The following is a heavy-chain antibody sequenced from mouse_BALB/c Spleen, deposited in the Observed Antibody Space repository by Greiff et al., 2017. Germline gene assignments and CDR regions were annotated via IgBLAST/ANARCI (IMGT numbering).Heavy chain of an antibody. CDR3: ASGSHITTATSAMDY. CDR1: GYTFTNYW. V-gene: IGHV1-63*02. CDR2: IYPGGGYT. Sequence: QVHVKQSGAELVRPGTSVKISCKASGYTFTNYWLGWVKQRPGHGLEWIGDIYPGGGYTNYNEKFKGKATLTADTSSSTAYMQLSSLTSEDSAVYFCASGSHITTATSAMDYWGQGTSVTVSS. D-gene: IGHD1-2*01. J-gene: IGHJ4*01.